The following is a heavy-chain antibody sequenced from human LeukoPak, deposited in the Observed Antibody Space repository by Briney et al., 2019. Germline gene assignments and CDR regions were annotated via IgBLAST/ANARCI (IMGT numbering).Heavy chain of an antibody. V-gene: IGHV3-11*04. J-gene: IGHJ3*02. D-gene: IGHD1-26*01. CDR1: GFTFSDYY. Sequence: GGSLRLSCAASGFTFSDYYMSWIRQAPGKGLEWVSYISSSGSTIYYADSVKGRFTISRDNAKNSLYLQMNSLRAEDTAVYYCARDQNSGSYSQGAFDIWGQGTMVTVSS. CDR2: ISSSGSTI. CDR3: ARDQNSGSYSQGAFDI.